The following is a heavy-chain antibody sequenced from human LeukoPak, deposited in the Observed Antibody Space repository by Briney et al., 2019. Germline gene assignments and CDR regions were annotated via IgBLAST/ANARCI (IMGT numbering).Heavy chain of an antibody. V-gene: IGHV3-23*01. D-gene: IGHD6-13*01. Sequence: GGSLRLSCAASGFTFSSYAMSWVRQAPGKGLEWVSAISGSGGSTYYADSVKGRFTISRDNSKNTLYLQMNSLRAEDTAVYYCAKGGLGSRWFPPDAPFDYWGQGTLVTVSS. CDR1: GFTFSSYA. CDR2: ISGSGGST. CDR3: AKGGLGSRWFPPDAPFDY. J-gene: IGHJ4*02.